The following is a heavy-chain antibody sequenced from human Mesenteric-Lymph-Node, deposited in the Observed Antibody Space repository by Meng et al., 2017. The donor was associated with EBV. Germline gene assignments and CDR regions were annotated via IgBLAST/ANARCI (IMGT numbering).Heavy chain of an antibody. Sequence: VQVVQFGAEVKKPGDSVKVSCKTSGYIFSHYGIDWVRQAPGQGLEWMGWIYTFNDDTIYAESFQDRVTLTTDTSTSTVYMELKSLRSDDTAVYYCARAYSSTSHFNYWGQGSLVTVSS. CDR3: ARAYSSTSHFNY. J-gene: IGHJ4*02. CDR1: GYIFSHYG. V-gene: IGHV1-18*01. CDR2: IYTFNDDT. D-gene: IGHD6-6*01.